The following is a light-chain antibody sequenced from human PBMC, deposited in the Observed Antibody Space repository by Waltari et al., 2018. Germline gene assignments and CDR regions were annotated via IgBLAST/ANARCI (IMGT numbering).Light chain of an antibody. CDR1: SGDIGGYDF. Sequence: QSALTQPASVSGSPGQSIAISCTGSSGDIGGYDFVSWYQQHPGEAPKLLIYDVFNRPSGISCRFSGSKSGNTASLTISGLQTDDEANYYCSSYSDSSTPVLFGGGTTVTVL. V-gene: IGLV2-14*03. CDR3: SSYSDSSTPVL. J-gene: IGLJ2*01. CDR2: DVF.